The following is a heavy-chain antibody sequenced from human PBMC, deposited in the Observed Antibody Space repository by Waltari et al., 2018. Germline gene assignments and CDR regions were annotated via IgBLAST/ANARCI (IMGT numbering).Heavy chain of an antibody. CDR2: ITVNDAT. CDR1: GFTFNNYA. Sequence: EVQLLESGGGLVQPGGSLRLSCGVSGFTFNNYAINWVRRAPGTGLQGVAAITVNDATYPADSVKGRFTISRDTSKDTVFLQMNSLRAEDTALYYCAKPFYNWDDPLDSWGQGTLVTVSS. V-gene: IGHV3-23*01. D-gene: IGHD1-20*01. J-gene: IGHJ4*02. CDR3: AKPFYNWDDPLDS.